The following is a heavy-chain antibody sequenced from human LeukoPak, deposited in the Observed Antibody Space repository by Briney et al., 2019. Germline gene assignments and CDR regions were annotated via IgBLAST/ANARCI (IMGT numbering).Heavy chain of an antibody. D-gene: IGHD2-2*01. CDR3: ARDSGVRSGWYQAAHYGMDV. V-gene: IGHV4-59*01. Sequence: SETLSLTCTVSGGSITGYYWSWIRQPPGKGLEWLGYILYSGSTNYNPSLKSRVTISVDTSKNQFSLNLSSVTAADTAVYYCARDSGVRSGWYQAAHYGMDVWGQGTTVTVSS. CDR1: GGSITGYY. J-gene: IGHJ6*02. CDR2: ILYSGST.